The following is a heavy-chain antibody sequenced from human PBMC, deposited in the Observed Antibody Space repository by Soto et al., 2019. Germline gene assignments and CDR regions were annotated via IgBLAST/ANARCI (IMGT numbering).Heavy chain of an antibody. CDR1: GGSFSGYY. J-gene: IGHJ3*02. D-gene: IGHD6-19*01. CDR3: ARAFIAVATSTAFDI. V-gene: IGHV4-34*01. Sequence: PSETLSLTCAVYGGSFSGYYWSWIRQPPGKGLEWIGEINHSGSTNYNPSLKSRVTISVDTSKNQFSLKLSSVTAADTAVYYCARAFIAVATSTAFDIWGQGTMVTVSS. CDR2: INHSGST.